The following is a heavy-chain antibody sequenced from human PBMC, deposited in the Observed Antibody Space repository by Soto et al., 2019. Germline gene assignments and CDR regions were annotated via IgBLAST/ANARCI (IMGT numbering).Heavy chain of an antibody. D-gene: IGHD2-15*01. Sequence: PGGSLRLSCETSGFSFSGYSMAWVRQAPGKGLEWVSAISGSGTTTFYTDSVQGRFTISRDNSLSTLYLHMNSLRAEDTALYFCAHCSGGSCYSRSFAFWGQGTMVTVSS. J-gene: IGHJ3*01. CDR3: AHCSGGSCYSRSFAF. CDR1: GFSFSGYS. CDR2: ISGSGTTT. V-gene: IGHV3-23*01.